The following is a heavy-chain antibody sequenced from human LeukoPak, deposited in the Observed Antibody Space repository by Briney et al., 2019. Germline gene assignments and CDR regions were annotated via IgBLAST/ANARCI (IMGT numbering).Heavy chain of an antibody. D-gene: IGHD6-19*01. J-gene: IGHJ4*02. V-gene: IGHV4-59*01. Sequence: SETLSLACTVAGGSISSYYWSWIRQPPGKGLEWIGYIYYSGSTNYNPSLKSRVTISVDTSKNQFSVKLSSVTAADTAVYYCPRAPGYSSGWYDYWGQGTLVTVSS. CDR1: GGSISSYY. CDR3: PRAPGYSSGWYDY. CDR2: IYYSGST.